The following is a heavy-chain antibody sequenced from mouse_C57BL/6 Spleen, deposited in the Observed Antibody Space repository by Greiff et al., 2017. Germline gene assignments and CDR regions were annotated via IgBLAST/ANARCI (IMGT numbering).Heavy chain of an antibody. V-gene: IGHV1-15*01. CDR1: GYTFTDYE. J-gene: IGHJ4*01. CDR3: TFDYHPMDY. CDR2: IDPENGGT. Sequence: VQLQQSGAELVRPGASVTLSCKASGYTFTDYEMHWVKQTPVHGLEWIGAIDPENGGTAYNQKFKGKAILTADKSSSTAYMQLRSLTSEDSAVYYCTFDYHPMDYWGQGTSVTVSS.